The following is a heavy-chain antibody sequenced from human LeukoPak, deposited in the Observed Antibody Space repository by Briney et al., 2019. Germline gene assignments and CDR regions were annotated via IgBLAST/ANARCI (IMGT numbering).Heavy chain of an antibody. J-gene: IGHJ4*02. CDR1: GYTFITYY. V-gene: IGHV1-46*01. D-gene: IGHD2-21*02. Sequence: ASVTVSYKASGYTFITYYIHWVRQAPGQGREWMGIISPSGGSTTYAQKFQGRVTMTGDTSTSTVYMELSRQRTEDTAVYYCARSRLLLDYWGQGTLVTVSS. CDR3: ARSRLLLDY. CDR2: ISPSGGST.